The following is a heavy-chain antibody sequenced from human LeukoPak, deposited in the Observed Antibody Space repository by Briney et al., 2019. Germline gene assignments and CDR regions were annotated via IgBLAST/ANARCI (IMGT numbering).Heavy chain of an antibody. Sequence: GGSLRLSCAASGFSVSSNYMNWVRQAPGKGLEWVSIIYSGGTTYYADSVKGRFTISRDNSKNTLYLQMNSLRAEDTAVYYCAKDRPGYDYVWGSFLFDYWGQGTLVTVSS. CDR3: AKDRPGYDYVWGSFLFDY. D-gene: IGHD3-16*01. J-gene: IGHJ4*02. CDR2: IYSGGTT. CDR1: GFSVSSNY. V-gene: IGHV3-53*01.